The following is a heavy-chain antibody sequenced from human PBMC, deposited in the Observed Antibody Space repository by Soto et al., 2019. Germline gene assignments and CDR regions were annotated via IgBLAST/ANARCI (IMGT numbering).Heavy chain of an antibody. J-gene: IGHJ5*01. Sequence: PSETLSLTSPVSGCYIISGGYYWSWIRQHPGKGLEWIGYIYYTGDANANPALRSRVSMSVDRTKNQFFLNLRSVSAADTAVYFCAREGRLHWFESWGQGTLVTVSS. V-gene: IGHV4-31*03. CDR2: IYYTGDA. CDR1: GCYIISGGYY. CDR3: AREGRLHWFES.